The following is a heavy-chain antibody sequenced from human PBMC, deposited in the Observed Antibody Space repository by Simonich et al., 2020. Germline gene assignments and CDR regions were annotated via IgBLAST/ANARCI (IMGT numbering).Heavy chain of an antibody. V-gene: IGHV4-34*01. J-gene: IGHJ1*01. CDR3: ARGLRVAAAGTAFQH. D-gene: IGHD6-13*01. CDR2: INHSEGT. CDR1: GGSFSGYY. Sequence: QVQLQQWGAGLLKPSETLSLNCAVYGGSFSGYYWSWFRQPQGKGLEWIGEINHSEGTNYNPSLKIRVTISVDTSKNQFSLKLSSVTAADTAVYYCARGLRVAAAGTAFQHWGQGTLVTVSS.